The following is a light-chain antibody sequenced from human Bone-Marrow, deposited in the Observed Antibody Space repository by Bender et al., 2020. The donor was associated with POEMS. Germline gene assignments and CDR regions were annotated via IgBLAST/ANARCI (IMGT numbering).Light chain of an antibody. CDR2: SDN. Sequence: QSVLTQPPSASGTPGQRVTISCSGSNSNIGTNAVNWYQQFPGTAPKLLIYSDNQRPSGVPDRFYAFKSGTSASLAISGVQSEDEADYYGAAWDAGLGGGVFGGGTKLTVL. CDR1: NSNIGTNA. CDR3: AAWDAGLGGGV. V-gene: IGLV1-44*01. J-gene: IGLJ3*02.